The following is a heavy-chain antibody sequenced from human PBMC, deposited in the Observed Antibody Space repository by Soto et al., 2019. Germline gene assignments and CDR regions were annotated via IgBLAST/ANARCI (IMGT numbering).Heavy chain of an antibody. CDR1: GYTFTGYY. Sequence: ASVKVSCKGSGYTFTGYYMHWVRQAPGQGLEWMGWINPNSGGTNYAQKFQGRVTMTRDTSISTAYMELSRLRSDDMAVYYCARERGLXLGELSLPRYYYYGMDVWGQGTTVTVSS. D-gene: IGHD3-16*02. J-gene: IGHJ6*02. V-gene: IGHV1-2*02. CDR3: ARERGLXLGELSLPRYYYYGMDV. CDR2: INPNSGGT.